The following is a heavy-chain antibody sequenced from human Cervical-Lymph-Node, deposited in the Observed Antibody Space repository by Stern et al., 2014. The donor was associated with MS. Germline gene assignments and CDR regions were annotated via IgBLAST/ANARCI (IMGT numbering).Heavy chain of an antibody. CDR3: ARDTSSPERSDW. CDR1: GFTVSRDY. D-gene: IGHD1-1*01. CDR2: ITNFGTT. V-gene: IGHV3-53*01. Sequence: EVQLVESGGGVIQPGGSLRLSCTASGFTVSRDYMTWVRQAPGKGLECVSLITNFGTTFYTDSVKGRFTISRDDSKNTVYLHMTSLRAEDTAMYYCARDTSSPERSDWWGQGTLVTVSS. J-gene: IGHJ4*02.